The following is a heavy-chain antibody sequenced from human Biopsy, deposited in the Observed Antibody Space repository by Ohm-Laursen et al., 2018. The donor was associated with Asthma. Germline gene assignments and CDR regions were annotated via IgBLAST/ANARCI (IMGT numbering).Heavy chain of an antibody. D-gene: IGHD1-1*01. J-gene: IGHJ3*02. CDR1: GFTFSSYG. V-gene: IGHV3-30*18. CDR2: ISYDGSNK. Sequence: SLRLSCAASGFTFSSYGMHWVRQAPGKGLEWVAVISYDGSNKYYADSVEGRFTISRDNSKNTLYLQMNSLRAEDTAVYYCAKESGSNYAFDIWGQGTMVTVSS. CDR3: AKESGSNYAFDI.